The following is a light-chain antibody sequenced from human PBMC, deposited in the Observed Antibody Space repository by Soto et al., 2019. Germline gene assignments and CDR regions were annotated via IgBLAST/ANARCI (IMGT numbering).Light chain of an antibody. J-gene: IGKJ4*01. CDR3: QQYDNLPLTLT. Sequence: DIQMTQSPSSLSASVGDRVTITCQASQDISNYLNWYQQKPGKAPKLLIYDASNLETGVPSRFSGSGSGTDFTFTISSLQPEDIATYYCQQYDNLPLTLTFGGVTKVEI. CDR2: DAS. CDR1: QDISNY. V-gene: IGKV1-33*01.